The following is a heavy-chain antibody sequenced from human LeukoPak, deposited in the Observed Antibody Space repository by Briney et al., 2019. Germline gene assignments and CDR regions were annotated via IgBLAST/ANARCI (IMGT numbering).Heavy chain of an antibody. Sequence: SETLSLTCAVYGGSFSGYYWSWIRQPPGKGLEWIGEINHSGSTDYNPSLKSRVTISVDTSKNQFSLKLSSVTAADTAVYYCARHRRGVVVTARSWYFDLWGRGTLVTVSS. J-gene: IGHJ2*01. CDR3: ARHRRGVVVTARSWYFDL. D-gene: IGHD2-21*02. CDR1: GGSFSGYY. CDR2: INHSGST. V-gene: IGHV4-34*01.